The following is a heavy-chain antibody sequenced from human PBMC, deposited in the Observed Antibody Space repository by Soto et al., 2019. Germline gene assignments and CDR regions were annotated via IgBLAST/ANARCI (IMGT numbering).Heavy chain of an antibody. CDR2: TIPLFGTP. Sequence: QVQLVQSGAEVKKPGSSVKVSCKASGGTFSSYAITWVRQAPGQGLEWMGGTIPLFGTPNYAQKCQGRVTITADKSTNTVYMELSSLRSEDTAVYYCARDAVGYQPPTYWGQGTLVTVSS. V-gene: IGHV1-69*06. J-gene: IGHJ4*02. CDR3: ARDAVGYQPPTY. CDR1: GGTFSSYA. D-gene: IGHD2-2*01.